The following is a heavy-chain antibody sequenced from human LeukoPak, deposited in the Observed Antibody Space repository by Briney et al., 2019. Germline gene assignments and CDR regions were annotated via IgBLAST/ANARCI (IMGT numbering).Heavy chain of an antibody. CDR2: IYHSGST. V-gene: IGHV4-4*02. CDR3: ARGGWAVSWFDP. CDR1: GFTFSRYAM. J-gene: IGHJ5*02. Sequence: GSLRLSCAASGFTFSRYAMSWVRQAPGKGLEWIGEIYHSGSTNYNPSLKSRVTISVDKSKNQFSLKLSSVTAADTAVYYCARGGWAVSWFDPWGQGTLVTVSS. D-gene: IGHD2-15*01.